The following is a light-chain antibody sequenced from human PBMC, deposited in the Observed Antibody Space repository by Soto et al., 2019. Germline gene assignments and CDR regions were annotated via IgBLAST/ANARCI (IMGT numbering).Light chain of an antibody. CDR3: QQYGNSRT. V-gene: IGKV3-20*01. J-gene: IGKJ1*01. Sequence: EIVMTQSRATLSVSPGERATLSWRASQSVSSSYLAWYQQKPGQAPRLLIYGASNRATGIPDRFSGSGSGTDFTLTISRLEPEDFAVYYCQQYGNSRTFGQGTKVDTK. CDR1: QSVSSSY. CDR2: GAS.